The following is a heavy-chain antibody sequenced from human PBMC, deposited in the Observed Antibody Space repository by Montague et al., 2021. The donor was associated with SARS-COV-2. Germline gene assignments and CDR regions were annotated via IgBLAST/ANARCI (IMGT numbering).Heavy chain of an antibody. V-gene: IGHV6-1*01. CDR2: SYYLSKWNH. CDR3: ARTTTRMLYPENAFDI. Sequence: CAISGDSDGVEEPRRRSDKHSPEIQLGQQRGSYYLSKWNHDYAISLKSRITINPDTSKNQFSLQLSSVAPEDTAVVYCARTTTRMLYPENAFDIWGQGTMVTVSS. CDR1: GDSDGVEEPR. D-gene: IGHD2-15*01. J-gene: IGHJ3*02.